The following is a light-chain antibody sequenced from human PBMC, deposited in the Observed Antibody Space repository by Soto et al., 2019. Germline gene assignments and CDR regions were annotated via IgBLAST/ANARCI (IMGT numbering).Light chain of an antibody. J-gene: IGKJ4*01. V-gene: IGKV3-11*01. CDR3: QQRSDWLT. Sequence: EIILTQSPATLSLSPGERATLSCRASQSISSYLAWYQQKPGQPPRLLIYDASNRAAATPARFSGSGSGTDFTLTISSLEPEDFAVYYCQQRSDWLTFGGGTKVEI. CDR1: QSISSY. CDR2: DAS.